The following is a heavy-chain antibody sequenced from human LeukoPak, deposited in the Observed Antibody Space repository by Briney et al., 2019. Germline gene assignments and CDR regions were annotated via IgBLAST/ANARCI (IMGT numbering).Heavy chain of an antibody. Sequence: PSETLSLTCTVSGGSIKNYYWSWIRQPPGKGLEWIGYIYYSGSTNYNASLKSRVIISVDTSKNQFSLKLSSVTAADTAVYYCARHLSYGDSNYFDYWGQGTLVTVSS. D-gene: IGHD4-17*01. CDR3: ARHLSYGDSNYFDY. J-gene: IGHJ4*02. CDR1: GGSIKNYY. V-gene: IGHV4-59*08. CDR2: IYYSGST.